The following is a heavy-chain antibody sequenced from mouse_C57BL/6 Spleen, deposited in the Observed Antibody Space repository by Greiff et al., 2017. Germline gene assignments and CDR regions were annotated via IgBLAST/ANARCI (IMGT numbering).Heavy chain of an antibody. CDR1: GFTFSDYG. J-gene: IGHJ4*01. CDR2: ISSGSSTN. V-gene: IGHV5-17*01. CDR3: AREFGNYAMDY. D-gene: IGHD4-1*01. Sequence: EVHLEESGGGLVKPGGSLKLSCAASGFTFSDYGMHWVRQAPGKGLEWVAYISSGSSTNYYADTMKGRCTISRDNAKNTLFLQMTRLRSEDTAMYYCAREFGNYAMDYWGQGTSVTVSS.